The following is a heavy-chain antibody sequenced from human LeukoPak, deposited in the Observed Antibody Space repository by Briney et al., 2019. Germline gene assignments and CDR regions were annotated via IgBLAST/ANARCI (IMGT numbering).Heavy chain of an antibody. Sequence: ASVKVSCKASGYTFTGYYMHWVRQAPGQGLEWMGRINPNSGGTDYAQKFQGRVTMTRDTSISTAYMELSRLRSEDTALYYCARAGIAAPGIDYWGQGTLVTVSS. CDR1: GYTFTGYY. CDR3: ARAGIAAPGIDY. J-gene: IGHJ4*02. V-gene: IGHV1-2*06. D-gene: IGHD6-13*01. CDR2: INPNSGGT.